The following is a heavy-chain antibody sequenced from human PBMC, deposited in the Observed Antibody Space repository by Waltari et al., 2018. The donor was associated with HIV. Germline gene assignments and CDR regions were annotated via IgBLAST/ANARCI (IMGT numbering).Heavy chain of an antibody. CDR1: GFDFSHAW. CDR3: TTDKSWSPDY. CDR2: IKRKIDGGTA. V-gene: IGHV3-15*01. Sequence: EVRLVESGGGLVKPGGSHIISCKASGFDFSHAWRSWVRQAPGKGLGWLGRIKRKIDGGTADYTQSVQGRFSISRDDSTNTLYLEMNRLKSEDTAVYYCTTDKSWSPDYWGQGTLVTVSS. J-gene: IGHJ4*02.